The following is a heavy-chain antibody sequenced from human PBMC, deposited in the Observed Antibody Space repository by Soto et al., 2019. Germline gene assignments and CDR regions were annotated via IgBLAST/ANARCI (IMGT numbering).Heavy chain of an antibody. CDR2: IKRDGTVT. D-gene: IGHD3-10*01. Sequence: EVQLVESGGGLVQPGESLRLSCAASGFTFSAFWMTWLRQAPGKGLEWVANIKRDGTVTHYGDSVEGRCTLSRDNAQNSLCLPLNPLTPDATGTYYSTTALACPVKYYY. V-gene: IGHV3-7*05. CDR1: GFTFSAFW. J-gene: IGHJ6*01. CDR3: TTALACPVKYYY.